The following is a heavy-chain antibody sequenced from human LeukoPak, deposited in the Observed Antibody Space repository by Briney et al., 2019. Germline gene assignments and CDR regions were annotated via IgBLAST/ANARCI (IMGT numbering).Heavy chain of an antibody. V-gene: IGHV4-4*07. J-gene: IGHJ6*03. D-gene: IGHD2-2*01. Sequence: TSETLSLTCTVSGGSISSCYWSWIRQPAGKGLEWIGRIYTSGSTNYNPSLKSRVTMSVDTSKNQFSLKLSSVTAADTAVYYCARDQSSIVVVPAAKQYYYYYYMDVWGKGTTVTVSS. CDR1: GGSISSCY. CDR2: IYTSGST. CDR3: ARDQSSIVVVPAAKQYYYYYYMDV.